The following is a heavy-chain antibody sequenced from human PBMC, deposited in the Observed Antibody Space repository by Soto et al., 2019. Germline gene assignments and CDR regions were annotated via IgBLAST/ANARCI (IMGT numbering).Heavy chain of an antibody. Sequence: QITLNASGPTVVRPTETLTLTCRFSGFSLTTSGVGVGWIRQSPGKAPEWLALIYWDADKRYSASLKSRLTINKDTSKNEVVLTVSDLDPTDTATYYCAPSVLRTVFGLVTTTAIYFDFWGQGTPVAVSS. D-gene: IGHD3-3*01. CDR2: IYWDADK. CDR3: APSVLRTVFGLVTTTAIYFDF. J-gene: IGHJ4*02. V-gene: IGHV2-5*02. CDR1: GFSLTTSGVG.